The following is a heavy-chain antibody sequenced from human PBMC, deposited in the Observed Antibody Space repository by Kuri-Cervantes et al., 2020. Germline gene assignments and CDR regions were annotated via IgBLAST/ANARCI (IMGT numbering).Heavy chain of an antibody. J-gene: IGHJ6*02. CDR2: ISSSSSYI. V-gene: IGHV3-21*01. CDR1: GFTFSSYS. D-gene: IGHD2-15*01. CDR3: ARVVLDCSGGSCHRRYYYYYYGMDV. Sequence: GESLKISCAASGFTFSSYSMNWVRQAPGKGLEWVSSISSSSSYIYYADSVKGRFTISRDNAKNSLYLQMNSLRAEDTAVYYCARVVLDCSGGSCHRRYYYYYYGMDVWGQGTTVTVSS.